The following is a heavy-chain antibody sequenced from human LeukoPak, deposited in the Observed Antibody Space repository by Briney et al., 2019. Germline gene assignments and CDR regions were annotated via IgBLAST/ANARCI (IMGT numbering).Heavy chain of an antibody. Sequence: SETLSLTCAVYGGSFSGYYWSWIRQPPGKGLEWIGEINHSGSTNYNPSLKSRVTISVDTSKNQFSLKLSSVTAADTAVYYCARHSVTMVRGVPALGFDYWGQGTLVTVSS. CDR2: INHSGST. D-gene: IGHD3-10*01. J-gene: IGHJ4*02. CDR1: GGSFSGYY. CDR3: ARHSVTMVRGVPALGFDY. V-gene: IGHV4-34*01.